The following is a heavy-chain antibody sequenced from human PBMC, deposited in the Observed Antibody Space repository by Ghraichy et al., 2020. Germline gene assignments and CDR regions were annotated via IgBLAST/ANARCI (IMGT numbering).Heavy chain of an antibody. J-gene: IGHJ4*02. V-gene: IGHV4-59*12. CDR2: MFYSGTT. CDR3: ARASDYDVWSGYYIGSGWYFAF. CDR1: GGSISRYY. D-gene: IGHD3-3*01. Sequence: GSLRLSCTVSGGSISRYYWSWIRQPPGKGLEWIGYMFYSGTTNYNPSLKSRVTISIDASKNQLSLKMTSVTAADTAVYYCARASDYDVWSGYYIGSGWYFAFWGQGTLVTVSS.